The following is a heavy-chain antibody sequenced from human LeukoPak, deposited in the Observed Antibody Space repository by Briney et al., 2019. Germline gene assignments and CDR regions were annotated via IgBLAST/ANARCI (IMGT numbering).Heavy chain of an antibody. CDR3: ARASASSWRYFQH. J-gene: IGHJ1*01. CDR2: ISSSSSYI. Sequence: GGSLRLSCAASGFTFSSYSMNWVRQAPGKGLEWVSSISSSSSYIYYADSVKGRFTVSRDNSKNTLYLQMNSLRAEDTAVYYCARASASSWRYFQHWGQGTLVTVSS. D-gene: IGHD2-2*01. V-gene: IGHV3-21*01. CDR1: GFTFSSYS.